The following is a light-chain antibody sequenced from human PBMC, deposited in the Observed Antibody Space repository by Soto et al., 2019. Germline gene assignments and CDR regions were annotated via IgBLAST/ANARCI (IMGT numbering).Light chain of an antibody. V-gene: IGKV1-5*01. CDR2: GAS. CDR3: QQYGASPFT. CDR1: QTISTW. Sequence: DIQVTQSPPTLSASVGDRVTITCRASQTISTWMAWYQQKPGKAPKLLIYGASTRATDIPDRFSATGSGTDFSLTISSVEPEDSAVYYCQQYGASPFTFGPGTRVEI. J-gene: IGKJ3*01.